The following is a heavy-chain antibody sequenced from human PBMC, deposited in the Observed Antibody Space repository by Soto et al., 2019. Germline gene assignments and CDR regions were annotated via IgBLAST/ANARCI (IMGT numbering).Heavy chain of an antibody. CDR2: IYYSGST. CDR1: GGSISSYY. CDR3: ARDAVLMVCGRWYNWFVT. V-gene: IGHV4-59*01. D-gene: IGHD2-8*01. J-gene: IGHJ5*02. Sequence: SETLSLTCTVSGGSISSYYWSWIRQPPGKGLEWIGYIYYSGSTNYNPSLKSRVTISVDTTKNQYSLHLTSVTAEDTAVYYCARDAVLMVCGRWYNWFVTWGQGTLLAVSS.